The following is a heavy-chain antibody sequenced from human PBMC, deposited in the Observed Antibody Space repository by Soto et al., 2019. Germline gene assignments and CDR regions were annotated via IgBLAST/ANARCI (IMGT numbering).Heavy chain of an antibody. D-gene: IGHD2-21*01. CDR2: INHSGST. Sequence: QVQLQQWGAGLLKPSETLSLTCAVYGGSFSGYYWSWIRQPPGKGLEWIGEINHSGSTNYNPSLKSRVTISVGTSKNQFSLRLSSVAAADTAVYYCARGPEYCGGDCYSNRYFQHWGQGTLVTVSS. CDR1: GGSFSGYY. CDR3: ARGPEYCGGDCYSNRYFQH. V-gene: IGHV4-34*01. J-gene: IGHJ1*01.